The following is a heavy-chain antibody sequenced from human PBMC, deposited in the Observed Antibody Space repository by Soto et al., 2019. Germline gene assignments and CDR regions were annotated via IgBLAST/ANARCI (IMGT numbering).Heavy chain of an antibody. J-gene: IGHJ6*02. CDR3: ARRQISPPTRGAASARGGMDV. CDR1: GFTFKNYG. CDR2: IWNDGNGY. V-gene: IGHV3-33*01. D-gene: IGHD6-13*01. Sequence: HPGGSLRLSCAASGFTFKNYGMHWVRQAPGKGLEWVAVIWNDGNGYYYANSVKGRFTISRDNSKNTLYLQMSSLRVEDTAVYYCARRQISPPTRGAASARGGMDVWGQGSTVTGSS.